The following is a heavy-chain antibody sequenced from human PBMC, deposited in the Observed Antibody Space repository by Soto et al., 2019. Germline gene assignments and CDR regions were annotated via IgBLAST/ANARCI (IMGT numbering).Heavy chain of an antibody. J-gene: IGHJ4*02. V-gene: IGHV3-23*01. CDR3: AKEFLPGTPGY. CDR1: GFTFSRYA. D-gene: IGHD6-13*01. Sequence: GGSLRLSCAASGFTFSRYAMNWVRQVPGTGLQWVSVITGSGAGTNYADSVKGRFTISRDNSKNTLYLQMSSLRAEDTAVYYCAKEFLPGTPGYWGQGTLVTVSS. CDR2: ITGSGAGT.